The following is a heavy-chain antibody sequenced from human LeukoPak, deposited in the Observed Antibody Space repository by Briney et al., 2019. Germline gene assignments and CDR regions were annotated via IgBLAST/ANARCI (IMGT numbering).Heavy chain of an antibody. V-gene: IGHV4-59*08. J-gene: IGHJ4*02. CDR3: AGLQARGGNYIDH. D-gene: IGHD4-23*01. Sequence: SETLSLTCTVSGASITSYYWSWIRQPPGEGLEWIGYIYYNGNTIYSDSLRSRVTISVDTSKNQFSLKLTSVTAADTARYFCAGLQARGGNYIDHWGQGSLVTVSS. CDR1: GASITSYY. CDR2: IYYNGNT.